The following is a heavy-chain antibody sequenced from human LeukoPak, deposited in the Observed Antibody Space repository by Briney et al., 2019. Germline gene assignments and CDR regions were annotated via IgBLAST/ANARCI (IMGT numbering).Heavy chain of an antibody. Sequence: GGSLRLSCAASGFTFSSYAMSWARQAPGKGREWVSAISGSGGSTYYADSVKGRFTISRDKSKNTLYLQMISLRAEDTAVYYCAKGVAVASDYYGMDVWGQGTTVTVSS. CDR3: AKGVAVASDYYGMDV. CDR2: ISGSGGST. V-gene: IGHV3-23*01. CDR1: GFTFSSYA. J-gene: IGHJ6*02. D-gene: IGHD6-19*01.